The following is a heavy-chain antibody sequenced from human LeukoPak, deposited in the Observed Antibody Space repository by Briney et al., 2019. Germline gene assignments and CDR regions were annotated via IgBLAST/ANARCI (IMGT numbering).Heavy chain of an antibody. V-gene: IGHV3-30*03. J-gene: IGHJ5*02. D-gene: IGHD6-13*01. Sequence: GGSLRLSCAASGFTFSSYGMHRVRQAPGKGLEWVAVISYDGSSKYYADSVKGRFTISRDNSTNTSFLQMNSLRAEDTAVYYCARTSKGIAAAGRNWFDPWGQGTLVTVSS. CDR1: GFTFSSYG. CDR3: ARTSKGIAAAGRNWFDP. CDR2: ISYDGSSK.